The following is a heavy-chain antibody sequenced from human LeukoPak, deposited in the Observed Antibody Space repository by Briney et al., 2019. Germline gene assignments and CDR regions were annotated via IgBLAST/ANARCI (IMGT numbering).Heavy chain of an antibody. D-gene: IGHD3-10*01. J-gene: IGHJ4*02. Sequence: TGGSLRLFCAASGFTVSSNYMSWVRQAPGKGLEWVSVIYSGGSTYYADSVKGRFTISRDNSKNTLYLQMNSLRAEDTAVYYCASIAGKGSFDYWGQGTLVTVSS. CDR3: ASIAGKGSFDY. V-gene: IGHV3-53*01. CDR1: GFTVSSNY. CDR2: IYSGGST.